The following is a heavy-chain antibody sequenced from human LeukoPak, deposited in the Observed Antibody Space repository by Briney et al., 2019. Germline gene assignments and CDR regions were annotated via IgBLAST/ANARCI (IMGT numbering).Heavy chain of an antibody. Sequence: GGSLRLSCAASGFTFDIYAMHWVRQAPGKGLEWVAVMSYDGSNKYYADSVKGRFTISRDNSQNTVHLQMSSLRVADTAVYYCASDQIQHYSSGSCYVIDNWGPGTLVAVSS. D-gene: IGHD2-15*01. CDR2: MSYDGSNK. CDR1: GFTFDIYA. V-gene: IGHV3-30*04. J-gene: IGHJ4*02. CDR3: ASDQIQHYSSGSCYVIDN.